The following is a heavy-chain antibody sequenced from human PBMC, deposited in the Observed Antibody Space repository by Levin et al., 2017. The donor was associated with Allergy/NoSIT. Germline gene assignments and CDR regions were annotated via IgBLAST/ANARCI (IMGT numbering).Heavy chain of an antibody. J-gene: IGHJ4*02. V-gene: IGHV4-4*02. Sequence: SETLSLTCTVSGASISSNDWWTWVRQPPGTGLEWIGEIHHSGIAHYKPSLKSRVSISLDKSKNQFSLRLNSVTAADTAVYYCARNGGSANFYWGQGTLVTVSA. CDR3: ARNGGSANFY. CDR2: IHHSGIA. CDR1: GASISSNDW. D-gene: IGHD3-10*01.